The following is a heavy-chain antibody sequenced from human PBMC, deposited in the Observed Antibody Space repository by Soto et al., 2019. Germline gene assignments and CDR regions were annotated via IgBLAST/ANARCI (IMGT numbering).Heavy chain of an antibody. D-gene: IGHD6-6*01. CDR3: ARVGSSIATRPFDY. CDR2: IYYSGST. CDR1: GGSISSGDYY. J-gene: IGHJ4*02. Sequence: PSETLSLTCTVSGGSISSGDYYWSWIRQPPGKGLEWIRYIYYSGSTYYNPSLKSRVTISVDTSKNQFSLKLSSVTAADTAVYYCARVGSSIATRPFDYWGQGTLVTVSS. V-gene: IGHV4-30-4*01.